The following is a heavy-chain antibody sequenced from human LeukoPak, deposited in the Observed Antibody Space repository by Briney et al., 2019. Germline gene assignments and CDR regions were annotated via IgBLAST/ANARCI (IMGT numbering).Heavy chain of an antibody. V-gene: IGHV1-46*03. CDR1: GYTFTSYY. CDR2: INPSGGST. CDR3: ARDQVFVVVPAAISGFDP. D-gene: IGHD2-2*01. J-gene: IGHJ5*02. Sequence: ASVKVSCKASGYTFTSYYMHWVRQAPGQGLEWMGIINPSGGSTSYAQKFQGRVTMTRDTSTSTVYMELSSLRSEDTAVYYCARDQVFVVVPAAISGFDPWGQETLVTVSS.